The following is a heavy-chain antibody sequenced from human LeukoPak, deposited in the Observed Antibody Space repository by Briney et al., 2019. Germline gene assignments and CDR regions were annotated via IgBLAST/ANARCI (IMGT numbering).Heavy chain of an antibody. J-gene: IGHJ4*02. CDR2: ISGSGGST. CDR1: GFTFSSYG. Sequence: GGSLRLSCAASGFTFSSYGMSWVRQAPGKGLEWVSAISGSGGSTYYADSVRGRFTISRDNSKNTLYLQMNSLRAEDTAVYYCAKDRNYDYVWGTLDYWGQGTLVTVSS. V-gene: IGHV3-23*01. CDR3: AKDRNYDYVWGTLDY. D-gene: IGHD3-16*01.